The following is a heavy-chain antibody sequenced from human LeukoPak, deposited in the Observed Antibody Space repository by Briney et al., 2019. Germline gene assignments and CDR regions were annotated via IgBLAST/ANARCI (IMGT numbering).Heavy chain of an antibody. D-gene: IGHD3-3*01. J-gene: IGHJ4*02. CDR2: IDPNSGDT. Sequence: GASVKVSCKASGYTFTGYYIHWVRQAPGQGLQWMGWIDPNSGDTKYVQKFQGRVTMTRDTSISTAYMDLSSLRSEDTAVYYCARSTYYDFWSGYYRESTIFDYWGQGTLVTVSS. V-gene: IGHV1-2*02. CDR1: GYTFTGYY. CDR3: ARSTYYDFWSGYYRESTIFDY.